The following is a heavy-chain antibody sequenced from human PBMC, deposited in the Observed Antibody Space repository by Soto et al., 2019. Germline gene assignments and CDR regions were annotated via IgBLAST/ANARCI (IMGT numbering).Heavy chain of an antibody. V-gene: IGHV1-69*06. CDR2: IIPIFGTS. CDR1: GGTFTNYA. J-gene: IGHJ3*01. CDR3: AREGDYGGNGAFEL. Sequence: QVQLVQSGGEVKKPGSSVKVSCKASGGTFTNYAFSWVRQAPGQGLEWMGGIIPIFGTSNSAQKFHSRVIITADKSTSSAYMELSSLTFQDTAVYYCAREGDYGGNGAFELWGPGTMVTVSS. D-gene: IGHD4-17*01.